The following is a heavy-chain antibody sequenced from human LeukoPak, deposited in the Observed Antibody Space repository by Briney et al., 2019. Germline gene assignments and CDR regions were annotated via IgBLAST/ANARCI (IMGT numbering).Heavy chain of an antibody. D-gene: IGHD2-15*01. Sequence: SETLSLTCTVSGGSISSYYWSWIRQPPGKGLEWIGSIYYSGSTYYNPSLKSRVTISVDTSKNQFSLKLSSVTAADTAVYYCARRVSGRETKDGVDYWGQGTLVTVSS. V-gene: IGHV4-59*05. CDR1: GGSISSYY. CDR3: ARRVSGRETKDGVDY. J-gene: IGHJ4*02. CDR2: IYYSGST.